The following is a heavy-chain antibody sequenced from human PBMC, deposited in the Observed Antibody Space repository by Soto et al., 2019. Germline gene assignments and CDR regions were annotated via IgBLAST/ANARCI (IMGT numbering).Heavy chain of an antibody. CDR2: ISSSSSTI. J-gene: IGHJ4*02. D-gene: IGHD3-3*01. CDR1: GFTFSSYS. Sequence: GGSLRLSCAASGFTFSSYSMNWVRQAPGKGLEWGSYISSSSSTIYYADSVKGRFTISRDNAKNSLYLQMNSLSVEDTAVYYCARDRTIFGGVHYHFDYWGQGSLVTVSS. V-gene: IGHV3-48*01. CDR3: ARDRTIFGGVHYHFDY.